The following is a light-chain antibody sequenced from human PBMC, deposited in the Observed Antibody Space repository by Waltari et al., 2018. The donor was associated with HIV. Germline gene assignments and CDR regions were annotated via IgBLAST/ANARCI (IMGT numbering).Light chain of an antibody. CDR3: SSYTSSSTLVV. V-gene: IGLV2-14*03. CDR2: DVT. CDR1: SSDVGGFNY. J-gene: IGLJ2*01. Sequence: QSALTQPASVSGSPGQSITISCTGTSSDVGGFNYVSWYQHHPGKAPKFMIYDVTSRPSGVSIRVSGSKACNTASLTISGLQAEDEADYYCSSYTSSSTLVVFGGGTKLTVL.